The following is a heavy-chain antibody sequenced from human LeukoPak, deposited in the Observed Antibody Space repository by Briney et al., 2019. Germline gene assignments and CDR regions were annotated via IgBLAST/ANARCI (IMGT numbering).Heavy chain of an antibody. J-gene: IGHJ6*03. CDR1: GGSISSYY. D-gene: IGHD2-2*01. V-gene: IGHV4-59*01. CDR2: IYYSGST. CDR3: ARMLLGYCSSTSCCGYYYYYMDV. Sequence: SETLSLTCTVSGGSISSYYWSWIRQPPGKGLEWIGYIYYSGSTNYNPSLKSRVTISVDTSKNQFSLKLSSVTAADTAVYYCARMLLGYCSSTSCCGYYYYYMDVWGKGTTVTVSS.